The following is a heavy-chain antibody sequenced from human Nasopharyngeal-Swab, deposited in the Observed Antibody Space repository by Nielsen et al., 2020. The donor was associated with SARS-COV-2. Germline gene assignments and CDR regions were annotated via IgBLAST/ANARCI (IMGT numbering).Heavy chain of an antibody. Sequence: GSLRLSCAVSGGSISSYSWSWIRLPPGKGLEWIGYIYYSGSTNYSPSLKSRVTISVDTSKNQFSLKLNSVTAADTAVYYCARTAGYYYMDAWGKGTTVTVSS. D-gene: IGHD6-13*01. CDR2: IYYSGST. CDR1: GGSISSYS. V-gene: IGHV4-59*01. J-gene: IGHJ6*03. CDR3: ARTAGYYYMDA.